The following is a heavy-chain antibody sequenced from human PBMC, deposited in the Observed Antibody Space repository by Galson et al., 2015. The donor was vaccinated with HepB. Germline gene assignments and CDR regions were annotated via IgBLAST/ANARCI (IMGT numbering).Heavy chain of an antibody. Sequence: SVKVSCKASGYTFSISAMHWVRQAPGQRLEWMGWINAGNGNTKYLQRFQGRVTITRDTSASTAYMELSSLRSEDTAVYYCATSVVVAPVANAFDVWGQGTMVTVSS. CDR2: INAGNGNT. CDR1: GYTFSISA. CDR3: ATSVVVAPVANAFDV. D-gene: IGHD2-2*01. V-gene: IGHV1-3*01. J-gene: IGHJ3*01.